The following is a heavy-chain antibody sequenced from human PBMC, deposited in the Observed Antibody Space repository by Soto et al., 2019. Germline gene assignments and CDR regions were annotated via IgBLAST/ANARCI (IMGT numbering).Heavy chain of an antibody. CDR3: ARSQGSSTSLEIYYYYYSGMDV. D-gene: IGHD2-2*01. J-gene: IGHJ6*02. V-gene: IGHV1-69*06. CDR2: ISPIPGTA. Sequence: QVQLVQSGADVKKPGSSVKVSCKASGGTFSSYAISWVRQAPGQGLEWMGGISPIPGTANYAQKFQGRVTITANKSTSTSYMELSSLRSEDEAVYYCARSQGSSTSLEIYYYYYSGMDVWGQGTTVTVSS. CDR1: GGTFSSYA.